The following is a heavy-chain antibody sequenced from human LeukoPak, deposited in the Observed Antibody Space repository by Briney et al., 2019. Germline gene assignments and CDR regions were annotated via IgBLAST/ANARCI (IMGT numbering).Heavy chain of an antibody. Sequence: GGSLRLSCAASGFTFSSYGMHWVRQAPGKGLEWVAVIWYDGSNKYYADSVKGRFTISRDNSKNTLYLQMNSLRAEDTAVYYCAREHGYSGYDSLFRFDPWGQGTLVTVSS. CDR3: AREHGYSGYDSLFRFDP. CDR2: IWYDGSNK. V-gene: IGHV3-33*01. J-gene: IGHJ5*02. D-gene: IGHD5-12*01. CDR1: GFTFSSYG.